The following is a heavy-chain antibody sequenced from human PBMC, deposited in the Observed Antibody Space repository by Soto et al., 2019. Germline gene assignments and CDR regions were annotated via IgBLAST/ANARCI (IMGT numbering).Heavy chain of an antibody. Sequence: PSETLSLTCTVSGDSIRSYYWTWIRQPPGKGLELIGYIYYSGSTRYNPSLKSRVTISVDMSKNQFSLKLSSVIAADTAVYYCARAYGGFDNGLDVWGQGTAVNV. V-gene: IGHV4-59*01. CDR2: IYYSGST. CDR1: GDSIRSYY. CDR3: ARAYGGFDNGLDV. D-gene: IGHD5-12*01. J-gene: IGHJ6*02.